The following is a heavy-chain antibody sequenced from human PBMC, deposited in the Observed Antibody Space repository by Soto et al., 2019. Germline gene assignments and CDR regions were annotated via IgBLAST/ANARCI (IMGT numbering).Heavy chain of an antibody. CDR1: GYTFTSYY. D-gene: IGHD2-21*01. J-gene: IGHJ6*02. Sequence: ASVKVSCKASGYTFTSYYMHWVRQAPGQGLEWMGIINPSGGSTSYAQKFQGRVTMTRDTSTSTVYTELSSPRSENTALKCSAIYNTGRDRTSYAQRCQGRVTMTRDPSTSTVYMELSSLRSEDTAVYYCARDLLPFSSSGHDYYGMDVWGQGTTVTVSS. CDR2: INPSGGST. V-gene: IGHV1-46*01. CDR3: AIYNTGRDRTSYAQRCQGRVTMTRDPSTSTVYMELSSLRSEDTAVYYCARDLLPFSSSGHDYYGMDV.